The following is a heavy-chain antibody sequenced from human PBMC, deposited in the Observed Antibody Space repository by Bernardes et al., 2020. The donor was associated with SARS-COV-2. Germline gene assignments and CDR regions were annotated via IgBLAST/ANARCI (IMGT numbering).Heavy chain of an antibody. Sequence: SETLSLTRTVSGGSISSSSYYWGWIRQPPGKGLEWIGSIYYSGSTYYNPSLKSRVTISVDTSKNQFSLKLSSVTAADTAVYYCARPRDGYNHFDYWGQGTLVTVSS. D-gene: IGHD5-12*01. CDR2: IYYSGST. V-gene: IGHV4-39*01. CDR1: GGSISSSSYY. CDR3: ARPRDGYNHFDY. J-gene: IGHJ4*02.